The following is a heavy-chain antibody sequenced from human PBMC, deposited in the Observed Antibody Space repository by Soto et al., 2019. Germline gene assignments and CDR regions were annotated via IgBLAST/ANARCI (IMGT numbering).Heavy chain of an antibody. Sequence: QVHLVQSGAEMKKPGSSVKVSCKVSGGDLTNSGISWVRQAPGQGLEWMGGIFPLVAMVDYSQKFQGRVTNTAHDSTNTAYLDLSSLRSEATAVYYCAQEDGSAFKSWGKGALVSVSS. CDR1: GGDLTNSG. J-gene: IGHJ4*02. CDR2: IFPLVAMV. V-gene: IGHV1-69*12. CDR3: AQEDGSAFKS.